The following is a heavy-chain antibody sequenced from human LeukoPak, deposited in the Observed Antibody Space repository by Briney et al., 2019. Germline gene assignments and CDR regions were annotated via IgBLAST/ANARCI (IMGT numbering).Heavy chain of an antibody. D-gene: IGHD6-19*01. CDR1: GGTFRSYA. Sequence: ASVKVSCKASGGTFRSYAISWVRQAPGQGLEWMGGIIPIFGTANYAQKFQGRVTITADESTSTAYMELSSLRSEDTAVYYCASGYSSDQLPHYYYYGMDVWGQGTTVTVSS. CDR3: ASGYSSDQLPHYYYYGMDV. CDR2: IIPIFGTA. V-gene: IGHV1-69*13. J-gene: IGHJ6*02.